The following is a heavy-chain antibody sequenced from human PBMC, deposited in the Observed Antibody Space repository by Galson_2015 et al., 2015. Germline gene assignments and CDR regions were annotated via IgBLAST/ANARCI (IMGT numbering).Heavy chain of an antibody. CDR2: IYYSGST. Sequence: LSLTCTVSGGSISSGGSYWSWIRQHPGKGLEWIGYIYYSGSTYYNPSLKSRVTISVDTSKNQFSLKLSSVTAADTAVYYCARVGWNYGDYFDYWGQGTLVTVSS. CDR1: GGSISSGGSY. V-gene: IGHV4-31*03. CDR3: ARVGWNYGDYFDY. J-gene: IGHJ4*02. D-gene: IGHD1-7*01.